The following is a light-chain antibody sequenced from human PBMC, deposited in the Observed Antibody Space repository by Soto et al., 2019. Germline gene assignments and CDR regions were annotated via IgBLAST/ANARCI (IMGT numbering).Light chain of an antibody. Sequence: QSVLTQPPSVSGAPGQSVTISCTGSSSNIGAGYDVHWYQQLPGTAPKLLIYGNSSRPSGVPDRFSGSKSGTSASLAITGLQAEDEADYYCQSYDSSLSGSVFVGGTTVTVL. V-gene: IGLV1-40*01. CDR2: GNS. J-gene: IGLJ3*02. CDR1: SSNIGAGYD. CDR3: QSYDSSLSGSV.